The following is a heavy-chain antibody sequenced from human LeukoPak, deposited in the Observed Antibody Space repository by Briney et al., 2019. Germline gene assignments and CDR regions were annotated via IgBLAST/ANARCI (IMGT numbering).Heavy chain of an antibody. CDR1: GGSISSGSYY. Sequence: SETLSLTCTVSGGSISSGSYYWSWIRQPAGKGLEWIGRIYTSGSTNYNPSLKSRVTISVDTSKNQFSLKLSSVTAADTAVYYCARDSGGSSPNGRNWYFDLWGRGTLVTVSS. V-gene: IGHV4-61*02. CDR2: IYTSGST. J-gene: IGHJ2*01. CDR3: ARDSGGSSPNGRNWYFDL. D-gene: IGHD1-26*01.